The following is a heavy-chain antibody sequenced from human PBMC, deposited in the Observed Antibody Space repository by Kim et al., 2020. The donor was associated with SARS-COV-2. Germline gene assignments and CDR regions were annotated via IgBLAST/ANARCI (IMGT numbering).Heavy chain of an antibody. J-gene: IGHJ6*02. CDR2: MYYSGST. CDR3: ARGGARGGGVYYYYGMDV. Sequence: SETLSLTCTVSGGYISSYYWSWIRQPPGKGLEWIGYMYYSGSTNYNPSLKSRVTISVDTSKSQFSLKLSSVTAADTAVYYCARGGARGGGVYYYYGMDVWSQGTTVTVSS. CDR1: GGYISSYY. D-gene: IGHD2-8*01. V-gene: IGHV4-59*01.